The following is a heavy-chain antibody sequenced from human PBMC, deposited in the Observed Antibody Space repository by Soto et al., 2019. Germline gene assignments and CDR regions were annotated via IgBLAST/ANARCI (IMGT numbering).Heavy chain of an antibody. D-gene: IGHD3-22*01. CDR1: GGSISSYY. J-gene: IGHJ3*02. CDR2: IYYSGST. CDR3: ARVRYYYGSSGYDSATFDI. V-gene: IGHV4-59*01. Sequence: SETLSLTCTVSGGSISSYYWSWIRQPPGKGLEWIGYIYYSGSTNYNPSLKSRVTISVDTSKNQFSLKLSSVTAADTAVYYCARVRYYYGSSGYDSATFDIWGQGTMVTVSS.